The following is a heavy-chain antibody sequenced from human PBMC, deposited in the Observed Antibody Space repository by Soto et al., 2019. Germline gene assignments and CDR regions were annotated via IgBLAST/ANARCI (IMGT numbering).Heavy chain of an antibody. CDR2: IYYSRDT. V-gene: IGHV4-39*01. J-gene: IGHJ5*02. D-gene: IGHD3-16*02. Sequence: QLQLQESGPGLVKPSETLSLTCTVSGGSLINSSFYWGWIRQPPGKGLEWIGTIYYSRDTYYTPSLKSRVTISADTSKNQFSLXXXXXXXXXXXXXXXXXXXXXXXXXYRPNWFDPWGQGTLVTVSP. CDR1: GGSLINSSFY. CDR3: XXXXXXXXXXYRPNWFDP.